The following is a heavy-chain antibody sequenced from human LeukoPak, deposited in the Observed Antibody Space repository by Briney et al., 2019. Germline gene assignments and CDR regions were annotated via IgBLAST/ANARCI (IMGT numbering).Heavy chain of an antibody. V-gene: IGHV3-23*01. J-gene: IGHJ4*02. CDR2: ISGSGGST. D-gene: IGHD2-21*01. CDR1: GFTFSSYA. Sequence: AGGSLRLSCAASGFTFSSYAMSWVRQAPGKGLEWVSAISGSGGSTYYADSVKGRFTISRDNSKNTLYLQMNSLRAEDTAVYYCATLRETYCGGDCYSFGYWGQGTLVTVSS. CDR3: ATLRETYCGGDCYSFGY.